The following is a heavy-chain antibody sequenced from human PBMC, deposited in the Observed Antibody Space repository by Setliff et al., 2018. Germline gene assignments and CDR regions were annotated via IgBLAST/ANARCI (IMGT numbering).Heavy chain of an antibody. D-gene: IGHD3-10*01. Sequence: SQTLSLTCAVSGGSITSGSYYWSWIRQPPGKGLEWIGYIFYRGRTYYNPSLDSRVTISLDTSKNQYSLRLRSVTAADTAVYYCARVDFTMIQGVLGLWGQGTLVTVSS. J-gene: IGHJ1*01. CDR2: IFYRGRT. CDR3: ARVDFTMIQGVLGL. CDR1: GGSITSGSYY. V-gene: IGHV4-30-4*07.